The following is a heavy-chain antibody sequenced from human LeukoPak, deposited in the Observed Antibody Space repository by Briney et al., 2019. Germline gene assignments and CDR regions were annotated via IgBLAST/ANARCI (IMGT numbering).Heavy chain of an antibody. CDR1: GFTSSSYA. J-gene: IGHJ4*02. Sequence: GGSLRLSCAASGFTSSSYAMSWVRQAPGKGLEWVSAISGSGGSTYYADSVKGRFTISRDNSKNTLYLQMNSLRAEDTAVYYCAKDPRYYYDSSGYFYWGQGTLVTVSS. D-gene: IGHD3-22*01. V-gene: IGHV3-23*01. CDR3: AKDPRYYYDSSGYFY. CDR2: ISGSGGST.